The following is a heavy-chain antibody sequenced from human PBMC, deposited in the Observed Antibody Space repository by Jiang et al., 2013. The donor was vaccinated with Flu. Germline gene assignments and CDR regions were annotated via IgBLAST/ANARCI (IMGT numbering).Heavy chain of an antibody. J-gene: IGHJ4*02. CDR2: VFYNGDT. CDR1: SGSITSYY. V-gene: IGHV4-59*01. CDR3: ARARAPEIAANYFDY. D-gene: IGHD6-13*01. Sequence: GPGLVKPSETLSLTCTVSSGSITSYYWNWIRQPPGKGLEWIGYVFYNGDTNYNPSLKSRLTISVDTSKNQFSLRLSSVTAADTAVYYCARARAPEIAANYFDYWGQGTLVTVSS.